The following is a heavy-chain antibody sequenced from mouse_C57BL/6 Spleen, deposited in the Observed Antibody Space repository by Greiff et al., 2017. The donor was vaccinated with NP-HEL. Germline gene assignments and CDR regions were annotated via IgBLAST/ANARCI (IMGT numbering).Heavy chain of an antibody. CDR2: IWWDGDK. Sequence: QVTLKECGPGILQPSQTLSLTCSFSGFSLSTFGMGVGWIRPPSGKGLEWLAHIWWDGDKYYNPAMKSRLTISEDTTKNQVFLKIANVDTADTATYYGAGILFIATVVYWYFDVWGTGTTVTVSS. V-gene: IGHV8-8*01. CDR1: GFSLSTFGMG. J-gene: IGHJ1*03. D-gene: IGHD1-1*01. CDR3: AGILFIATVVYWYFDV.